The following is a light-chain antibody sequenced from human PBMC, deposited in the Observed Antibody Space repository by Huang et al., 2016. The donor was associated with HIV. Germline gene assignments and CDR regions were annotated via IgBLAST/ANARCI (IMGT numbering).Light chain of an antibody. J-gene: IGKJ2*01. Sequence: DIQMTQSPSSLSASVGDRVTITCRASQRIDAYLNWYQCKPGRAPKLLIFATSDLQIGVPSRFSCSRSGTTFTRSSSNLQPQDFATYFCQQSYYFPRTFGQGTKVEMK. CDR2: ATS. V-gene: IGKV1-39*01. CDR3: QQSYYFPRT. CDR1: QRIDAY.